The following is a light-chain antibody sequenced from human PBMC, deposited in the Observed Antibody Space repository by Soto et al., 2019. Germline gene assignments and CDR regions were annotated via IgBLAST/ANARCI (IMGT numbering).Light chain of an antibody. CDR2: RAS. Sequence: DIQMTQSPSTLSASVGDRVTITWRASQSISVWLAWYQQKPGKAPVLLIYRASALQSGVPSRFSGSGSGTEFTLTISSLQPDDFATYYCQQYNTDSWTFGQGTKVDIK. J-gene: IGKJ1*01. V-gene: IGKV1-5*03. CDR3: QQYNTDSWT. CDR1: QSISVW.